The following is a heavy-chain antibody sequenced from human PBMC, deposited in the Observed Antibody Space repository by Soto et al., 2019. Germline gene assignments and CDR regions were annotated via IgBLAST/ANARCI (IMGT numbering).Heavy chain of an antibody. J-gene: IGHJ6*03. D-gene: IGHD2-15*01. CDR2: MYSSGST. Sequence: QVQLQESGPGLVKPSETLSLTCTISGGSINGYFWSWIRQPPGKPLEWIGYMYSSGSTNYNPSLEGRVTVAADMSKNQFSLALTCVSAADTAIYYCARVGFGIVGYYYYYMDVWGKGTTVTVSS. CDR3: ARVGFGIVGYYYYYMDV. V-gene: IGHV4-59*01. CDR1: GGSINGYF.